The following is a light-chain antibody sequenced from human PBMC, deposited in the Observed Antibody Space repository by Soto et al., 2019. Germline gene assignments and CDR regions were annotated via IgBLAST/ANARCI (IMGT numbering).Light chain of an antibody. CDR2: GAS. CDR3: QQYASSPLT. Sequence: EIVLTQSPGTLSLSPGERATLSCRASQSVGRNYLAWYQQKPGQAPRLLIHGASSRATGIPDRFSGSGSGTDFILPISRLEPEDFAVYYCQQYASSPLTFGGGTKVAIK. J-gene: IGKJ4*01. CDR1: QSVGRNY. V-gene: IGKV3-20*01.